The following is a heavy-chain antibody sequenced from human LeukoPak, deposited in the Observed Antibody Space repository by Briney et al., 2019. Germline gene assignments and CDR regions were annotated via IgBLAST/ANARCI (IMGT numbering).Heavy chain of an antibody. V-gene: IGHV3-9*01. CDR1: GFTFDDYA. Sequence: SLRLSCAASGFTFDDYAMHWVRQAPGKGLEWVSGISWNSGSIGYADSVKGRFTISRDNAKNSLYLQMNSLRAEDTALYYCVKARKGGYYMRGAFDIWGQGTMVTVSS. J-gene: IGHJ3*02. CDR2: ISWNSGSI. CDR3: VKARKGGYYMRGAFDI. D-gene: IGHD3-22*01.